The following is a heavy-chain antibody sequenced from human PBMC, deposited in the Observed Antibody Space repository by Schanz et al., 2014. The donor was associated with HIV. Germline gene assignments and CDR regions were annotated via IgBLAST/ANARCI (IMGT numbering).Heavy chain of an antibody. CDR2: ISFDGNNK. CDR1: GFTFSNYA. V-gene: IGHV3-30-3*01. J-gene: IGHJ2*01. Sequence: QVQLVESGGGVVQPGRSRRLSCAVSGFTFSNYAMHWVRQAPGKGLEWVAVISFDGNNKYYADSVKGRFTFSRDNSKNTLYLQMNSLRAEDTAVYYCALSRPSGYGGSWYFDLWGRGTLVAVSS. CDR3: ALSRPSGYGGSWYFDL. D-gene: IGHD2-15*01.